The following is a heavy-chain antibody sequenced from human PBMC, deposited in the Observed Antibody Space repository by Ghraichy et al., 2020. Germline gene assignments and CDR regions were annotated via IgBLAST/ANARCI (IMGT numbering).Heavy chain of an antibody. Sequence: GGSLRLSCAASGFTFSDYYMSWIRQAPGKGLEWVSYISSSSSYTNYADSVKGRFTISRDNAKNSLYLQMNSLRAEDTAVYYCARESVPSRYYYDSSVVHFDYWGQGTLVTVSS. CDR2: ISSSSSYT. J-gene: IGHJ4*02. CDR1: GFTFSDYY. V-gene: IGHV3-11*06. CDR3: ARESVPSRYYYDSSVVHFDY. D-gene: IGHD3-22*01.